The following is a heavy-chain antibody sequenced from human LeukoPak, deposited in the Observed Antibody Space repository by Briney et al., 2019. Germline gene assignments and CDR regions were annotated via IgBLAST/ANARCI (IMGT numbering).Heavy chain of an antibody. Sequence: GGSLRLSCAASGFTFSSYAMSWVRQAPGKGLEWVSAISGSGGSAYYADSVKGRFTIPRDNSKNTLYLQMNSLRAEDTAVYYCAIISGWYFDPTDYWGQGTLVTVSS. V-gene: IGHV3-23*01. CDR2: ISGSGGSA. J-gene: IGHJ4*02. CDR1: GFTFSSYA. D-gene: IGHD6-19*01. CDR3: AIISGWYFDPTDY.